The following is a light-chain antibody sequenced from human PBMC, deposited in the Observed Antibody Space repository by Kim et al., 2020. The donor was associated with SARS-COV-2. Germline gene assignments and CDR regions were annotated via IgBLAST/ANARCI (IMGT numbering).Light chain of an antibody. CDR1: QSINIY. J-gene: IGKJ1*01. CDR2: DAS. V-gene: IGKV1-5*01. CDR3: QEYKSDSWT. Sequence: GDRVTITCRASQSINIYLAWYQQKPGKAPSLLIYDASILESGVPSRFSGSGSGTEFTLTISSLQPDDFATYYCQEYKSDSWTFGQGTKVEIK.